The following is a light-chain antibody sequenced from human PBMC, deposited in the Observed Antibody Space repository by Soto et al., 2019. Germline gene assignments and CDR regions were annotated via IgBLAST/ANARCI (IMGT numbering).Light chain of an antibody. V-gene: IGLV2-14*01. CDR3: SSYTTSSPV. J-gene: IGLJ2*01. CDR2: DVS. CDR1: SSDVGGYDY. Sequence: QSALTQPASVSGSPGQSITISCTGTSSDVGGYDYVSWYQQHPGKAPKLIICDVSNRPSGVSNRFSGFKSGNTASLTISGLQAEDEADYYCSSYTTSSPVFGGGTKLTVL.